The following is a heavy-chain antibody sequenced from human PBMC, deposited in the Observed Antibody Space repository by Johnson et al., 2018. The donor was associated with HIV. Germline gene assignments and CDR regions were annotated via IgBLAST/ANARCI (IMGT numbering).Heavy chain of an antibody. CDR2: ISYDGSNK. CDR1: GFTFSSYA. J-gene: IGHJ3*02. Sequence: QVQLVESGGGVVQPGRSLRLSCAASGFTFSSYAMHLVRQAPGKGLEWVAVISYDGSNKYYADSVKGRFTISRDNSKNTLYLQMNSLRAEDTAVYYCARQYYGSGTDAFDIWGQGTMVTVSS. CDR3: ARQYYGSGTDAFDI. D-gene: IGHD3-10*01. V-gene: IGHV3-30*04.